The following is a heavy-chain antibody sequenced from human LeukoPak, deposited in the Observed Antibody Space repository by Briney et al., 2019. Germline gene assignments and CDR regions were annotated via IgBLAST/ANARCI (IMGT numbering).Heavy chain of an antibody. D-gene: IGHD3-10*01. J-gene: IGHJ6*02. Sequence: SVKVSCKASGGTFSSYAISWVRQAPGQGLEWMGGIIPIFGTANYAQKFQGRVTITADESTSTAYMELSSLRSEDTAVYYCARDQSRFGDLFHPPGGMDVWGQGTTVTVSS. V-gene: IGHV1-69*13. CDR3: ARDQSRFGDLFHPPGGMDV. CDR1: GGTFSSYA. CDR2: IIPIFGTA.